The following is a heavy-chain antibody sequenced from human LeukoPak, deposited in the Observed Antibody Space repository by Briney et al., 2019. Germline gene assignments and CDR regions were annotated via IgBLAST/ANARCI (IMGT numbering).Heavy chain of an antibody. V-gene: IGHV1-8*01. J-gene: IGHJ4*02. CDR1: GYTFTSYD. CDR2: MNPNSGNT. D-gene: IGHD3-3*01. Sequence: ASVKVSCKASGYTFTSYDINWVRQATGQGLEWMGWMNPNSGNTGYAQKFQGRVTMTRNTPISTAYMELSSLRSEDTAVYYCARGRYWDRITIFGGTTFDYWGQGTLVTVSS. CDR3: ARGRYWDRITIFGGTTFDY.